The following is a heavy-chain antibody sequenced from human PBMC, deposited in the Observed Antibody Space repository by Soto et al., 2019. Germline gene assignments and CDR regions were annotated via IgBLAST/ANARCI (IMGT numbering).Heavy chain of an antibody. CDR2: ISYDGSNK. CDR1: GFTFSSFG. D-gene: IGHD4-4*01. V-gene: IGHV3-30*18. CDR3: TKARSKYYYYYGMDV. Sequence: GCLRLSCAASGFTFSSFGMHWARQAPGKGLEWVAVISYDGSNKYYADSVKGRFTISRDNSKNTMYLQMNTLRAEDTAVYYCTKARSKYYYYYGMDVWGQGTTVTVSS. J-gene: IGHJ6*02.